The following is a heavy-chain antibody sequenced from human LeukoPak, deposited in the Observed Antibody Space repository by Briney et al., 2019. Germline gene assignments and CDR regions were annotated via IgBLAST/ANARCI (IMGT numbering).Heavy chain of an antibody. D-gene: IGHD3-22*01. CDR3: AREPITMISRRFDY. CDR1: GYSISSGYY. Sequence: SETLSLTCTVSGYSISSGYYWGWIRQPPGKGLEWIGSIYHSGSTYYNPSLKSRVTISVDTSKNQFSLKLSSVTAADTAVYYCAREPITMISRRFDYWGQGTLVTVSS. J-gene: IGHJ4*02. V-gene: IGHV4-38-2*02. CDR2: IYHSGST.